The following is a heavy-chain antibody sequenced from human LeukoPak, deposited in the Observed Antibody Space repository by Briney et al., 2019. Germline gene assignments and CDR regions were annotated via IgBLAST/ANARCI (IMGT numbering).Heavy chain of an antibody. CDR1: GFTFGSYS. V-gene: IGHV3-21*01. Sequence: GGSLRLSCAASGFTFGSYSMNWVRQAPGKGLEWVSSISSSSGYIYYADSVKGRFIISRDNTENSLYLQMNSLRAEDTAVYYCARDRSSGWYTALDYWGQGTLVTVSS. D-gene: IGHD6-19*01. J-gene: IGHJ4*02. CDR2: ISSSSGYI. CDR3: ARDRSSGWYTALDY.